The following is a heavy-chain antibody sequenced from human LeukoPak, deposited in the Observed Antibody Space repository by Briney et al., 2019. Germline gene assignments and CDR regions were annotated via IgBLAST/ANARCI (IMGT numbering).Heavy chain of an antibody. V-gene: IGHV1-24*01. CDR2: FDPEDGET. Sequence: ASVKVSCTVSGYTLTELSMHWVRQAPGKGLEWMGGFDPEDGETIYAQKFQGRVTMTEDTSTDTAYMELSSLRSEDTAVYYWATNSGYYYYYLDGWGKGTTVTVSS. J-gene: IGHJ6*03. D-gene: IGHD2-21*01. CDR3: ATNSGYYYYYLDG. CDR1: GYTLTELS.